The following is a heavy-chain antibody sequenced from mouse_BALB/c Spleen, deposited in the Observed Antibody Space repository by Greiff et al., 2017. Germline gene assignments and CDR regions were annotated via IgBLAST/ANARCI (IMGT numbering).Heavy chain of an antibody. D-gene: IGHD2-4*01. CDR3: ADYDYDNWYFDV. CDR2: ISYSGST. V-gene: IGHV3-8*02. CDR1: GDSITSGY. J-gene: IGHJ1*01. Sequence: DVKLQESGPSLVKPSQTLSLTCSVTGDSITSGYWNWIRKFPGNKLEYMGYISYSGSTYYNPSLKSRISITRDTSKNQYYLQLNSVTTEDTATYYCADYDYDNWYFDVWGAGTTVTVSS.